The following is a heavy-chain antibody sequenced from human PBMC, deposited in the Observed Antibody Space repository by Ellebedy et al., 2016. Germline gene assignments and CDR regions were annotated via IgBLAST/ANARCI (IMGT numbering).Heavy chain of an antibody. J-gene: IGHJ3*01. CDR3: ARASKWDAFDV. V-gene: IGHV3-23*01. CDR1: GFNFRSYA. CDR2: LFGNGGGP. Sequence: GGSLRLSXVASGFNFRSYAMSWIRQTPGKGLEWVSGLFGNGGGPNYAESVKDRFTVSRDNSKKTLYLEMKSLRAEDTAVYYCARASKWDAFDVWGRGTMVTVSS. D-gene: IGHD1-26*01.